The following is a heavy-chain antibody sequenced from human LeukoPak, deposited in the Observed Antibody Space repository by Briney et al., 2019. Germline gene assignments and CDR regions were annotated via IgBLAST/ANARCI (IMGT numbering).Heavy chain of an antibody. CDR1: GYTLTELS. V-gene: IGHV1-24*01. J-gene: IGHJ4*02. CDR3: ATVVAVATFDY. CDR2: FDPEDGET. D-gene: IGHD6-19*01. Sequence: ASVKVSCKVSGYTLTELSMHWVRQAPGKGLEWMGRFDPEDGETIYAQKFQGRVTMTEDTSTDTAYMDLSSLRSEDTDMYYCATVVAVATFDYWGQGTLVTVSS.